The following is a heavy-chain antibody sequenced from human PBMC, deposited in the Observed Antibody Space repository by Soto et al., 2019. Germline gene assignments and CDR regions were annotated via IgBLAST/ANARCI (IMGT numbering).Heavy chain of an antibody. CDR3: ASSSSSTRLFDY. CDR2: IYYSGST. J-gene: IGHJ4*02. CDR1: GGSISSYY. V-gene: IGHV4-59*01. D-gene: IGHD6-6*01. Sequence: NPSETLSLTCTVSGGSISSYYWSWIWQPPGKGLEWIGYIYYSGSTNYNPSLKSRVTISVDTSKNQFSLKLSSVTAADTAVYYCASSSSSTRLFDYWGQGTLVTVSS.